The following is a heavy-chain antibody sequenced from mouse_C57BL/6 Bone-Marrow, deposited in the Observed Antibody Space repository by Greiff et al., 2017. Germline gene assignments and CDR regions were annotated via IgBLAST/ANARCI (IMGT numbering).Heavy chain of an antibody. J-gene: IGHJ1*03. V-gene: IGHV3-8*01. CDR2: LSYSGST. CDR3: ARSSLFGGWYVDV. D-gene: IGHD1-1*02. CDR1: GYSITSGY. Sequence: EVKLLESGPGLAKPSQTLSLTCSVTGYSITSGYWNWFRKFLGDKLEYMRYLSYSGSTYYNPSPKSQLSITRDTSKNQYYLQLNSVTTEDTATSYCARSSLFGGWYVDVWGRGTAVTVSS.